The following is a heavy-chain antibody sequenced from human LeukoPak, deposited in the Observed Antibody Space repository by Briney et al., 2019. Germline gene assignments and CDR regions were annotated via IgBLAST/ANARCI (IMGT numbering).Heavy chain of an antibody. CDR3: ARDPIAAAGTPMLWFDP. CDR1: GYTFTGYC. CDR2: INPNSGGT. D-gene: IGHD6-13*01. V-gene: IGHV1-2*02. Sequence: ASVKVSCKASGYTFTGYCMHWVRQAPGQGLEWMGWINPNSGGTSYAQKFQGRVTMTRDTSISTAYMELSRLRSDDTAVYYCARDPIAAAGTPMLWFDPWGQGTLVTVSS. J-gene: IGHJ5*02.